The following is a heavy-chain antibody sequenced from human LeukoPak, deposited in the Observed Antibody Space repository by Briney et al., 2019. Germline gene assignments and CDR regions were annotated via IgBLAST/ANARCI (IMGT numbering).Heavy chain of an antibody. CDR1: GYTFTGFY. V-gene: IGHV1-2*02. J-gene: IGHJ4*02. D-gene: IGHD5-12*01. Sequence: ASVKVSCKASGYTFTGFYMHWVRQALGQGLEWMGWINPDSGGTNYAQKFQGRVTVTRDTSISTAYMELSRLTSDDTAVYYCARLNSGYDYFDYWGQGTLVTVSS. CDR3: ARLNSGYDYFDY. CDR2: INPDSGGT.